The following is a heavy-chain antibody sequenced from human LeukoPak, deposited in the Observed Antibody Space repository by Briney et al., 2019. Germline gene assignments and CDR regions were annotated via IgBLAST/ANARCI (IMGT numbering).Heavy chain of an antibody. J-gene: IGHJ4*02. CDR2: ISFDGGTS. Sequence: QAGGSLRLSCAASGFTFSAYGMNWVRQAPGKGLEWVAIISFDGGTSYYADSVKGRSTISRDTSKNTLYLQMDSLRAEDTAVYYCAKSREGVPTRCLDSWGQGTLVTVSS. V-gene: IGHV3-30*18. CDR1: GFTFSAYG. CDR3: AKSREGVPTRCLDS. D-gene: IGHD5-24*01.